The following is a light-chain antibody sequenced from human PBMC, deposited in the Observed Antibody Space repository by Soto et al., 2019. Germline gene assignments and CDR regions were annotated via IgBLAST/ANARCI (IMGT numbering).Light chain of an antibody. CDR3: QQSYTALSIT. Sequence: DIQMTQSPSSLSASVGDRVTITCRASENINRHLNWYKQKPGKAPKLLIYGASSLQSGVTPTFRGRGSVTDFTLIITTPQPDDFATYYWQQSYTALSITFGQGTRLEIK. J-gene: IGKJ5*01. CDR2: GAS. V-gene: IGKV1-39*01. CDR1: ENINRH.